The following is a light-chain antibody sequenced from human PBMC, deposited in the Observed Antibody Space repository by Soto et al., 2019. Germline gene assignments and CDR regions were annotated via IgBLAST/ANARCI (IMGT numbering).Light chain of an antibody. J-gene: IGLJ2*01. Sequence: QSVLTQPASVSGSPGQSITISCTGTSSDVGGFNYVSWYQQHPGKAPKLMIYEVNNRPSGVSNRFSGSKSDNTASLTISGLQAEDEADYYCSSYASSSTVVFGGGTKLTVL. CDR3: SSYASSSTVV. CDR1: SSDVGGFNY. CDR2: EVN. V-gene: IGLV2-14*01.